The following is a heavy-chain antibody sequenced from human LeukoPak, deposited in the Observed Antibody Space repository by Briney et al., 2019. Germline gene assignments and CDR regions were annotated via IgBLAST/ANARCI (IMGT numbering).Heavy chain of an antibody. CDR2: INPSSGGT. J-gene: IGHJ3*02. CDR1: GYTFTGYY. CDR3: ARDRGWEYQLLIDAFDI. V-gene: IGHV1-2*02. Sequence: ASVKVSCKASGYTFTGYYMHWVRQAPGQGLEWMGWINPSSGGTNYAQKFQGRVTMTGDTSISTAYMELSRLRSDDTAVYYCARDRGWEYQLLIDAFDIWGQGTMVTVSS. D-gene: IGHD2-2*01.